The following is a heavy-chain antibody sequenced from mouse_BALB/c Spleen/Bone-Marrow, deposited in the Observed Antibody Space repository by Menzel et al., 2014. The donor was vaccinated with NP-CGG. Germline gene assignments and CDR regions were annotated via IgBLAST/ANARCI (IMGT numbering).Heavy chain of an antibody. Sequence: EVKLVESGGGLVQPGGSLKLSCAASGFDFSRYWMSWVRQAPGKGLQWIGEINPESNTINYTPSLKDKFIFSRDNAKNTPYLQMSKVRSEDTALYCCARLGYYGWFANWGQGTLVTVSA. CDR3: ARLGYYGWFAN. CDR2: INPESNTI. J-gene: IGHJ3*01. D-gene: IGHD2-3*01. CDR1: GFDFSRYW. V-gene: IGHV4-1*02.